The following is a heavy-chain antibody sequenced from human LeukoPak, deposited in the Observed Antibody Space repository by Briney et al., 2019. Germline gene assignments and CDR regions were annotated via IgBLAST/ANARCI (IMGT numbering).Heavy chain of an antibody. V-gene: IGHV4-61*02. CDR1: GGSFSSGDYS. Sequence: SETLSLTCTVSGGSFSSGDYSWNWIRQPAGQGLEWIGRLFSSGTTNYNPSLKSRVTISGDTSNNQFSLKLTSVTAADTAVYYCAREMVRGVIHAFDIWGQGTMVTVSS. D-gene: IGHD3-10*01. J-gene: IGHJ3*02. CDR3: AREMVRGVIHAFDI. CDR2: LFSSGTT.